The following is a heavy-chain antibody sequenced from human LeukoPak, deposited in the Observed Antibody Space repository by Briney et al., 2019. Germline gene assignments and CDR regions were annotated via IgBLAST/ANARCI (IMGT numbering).Heavy chain of an antibody. J-gene: IGHJ6*03. CDR1: GFTFSSYS. Sequence: GGSLRLSCAASGFTFSSYSMNWVRQAPGKGLEWVSFISTSSSYIYYADAVKGRFTISRDNAKNSLYLQMNSLRAEDTAVYYCARVPNEGFMEWNYYFYMDVWGKGTTVTVSS. V-gene: IGHV3-21*01. D-gene: IGHD3-3*01. CDR3: ARVPNEGFMEWNYYFYMDV. CDR2: ISTSSSYI.